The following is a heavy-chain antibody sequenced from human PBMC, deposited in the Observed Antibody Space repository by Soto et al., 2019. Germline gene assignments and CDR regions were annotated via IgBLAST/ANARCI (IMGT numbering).Heavy chain of an antibody. CDR1: GFTFDDYT. CDR2: ISWDGGSK. Sequence: EVQLVESGGVVVQPGGSLRLSCAASGFTFDDYTMHWVRQAPGKGLEWVSLISWDGGSKYYADSVKGRFTISRDNSKNSLYLQMNSLRTEDTALYYCAKDKVRMATIYLPDYWGQGTLVTVSS. D-gene: IGHD5-12*01. CDR3: AKDKVRMATIYLPDY. J-gene: IGHJ4*02. V-gene: IGHV3-43*01.